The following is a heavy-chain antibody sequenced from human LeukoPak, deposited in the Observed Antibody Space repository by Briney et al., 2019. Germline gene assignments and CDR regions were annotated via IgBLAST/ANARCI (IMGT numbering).Heavy chain of an antibody. J-gene: IGHJ4*02. D-gene: IGHD3-16*01. Sequence: GESLKISCKGSGYSFTSYWISWVRQMPGKGLEWMGRIDPSDSYTNYGPSFQGHVTISADKSISTAYLQWSSLKASDTAMYYCASHGRLRGTNFDYWGQGTLVTVSS. CDR3: ASHGRLRGTNFDY. CDR2: IDPSDSYT. V-gene: IGHV5-10-1*01. CDR1: GYSFTSYW.